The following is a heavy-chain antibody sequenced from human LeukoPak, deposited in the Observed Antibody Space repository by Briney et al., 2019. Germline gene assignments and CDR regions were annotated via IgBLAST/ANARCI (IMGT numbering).Heavy chain of an antibody. J-gene: IGHJ4*02. CDR2: IYSGGST. CDR1: GFTFSSYA. V-gene: IGHV3-66*01. CDR3: TRDFRLVL. Sequence: GGSLRLSCAASGFTFSSYAMSWVRQAPGKGLEWVSVIYSGGSTYYADSVKGRFTISRDNSKNTLYLQMNSLRAEDTAVYYCTRDFRLVLWGQGTLVTVSS. D-gene: IGHD4-11*01.